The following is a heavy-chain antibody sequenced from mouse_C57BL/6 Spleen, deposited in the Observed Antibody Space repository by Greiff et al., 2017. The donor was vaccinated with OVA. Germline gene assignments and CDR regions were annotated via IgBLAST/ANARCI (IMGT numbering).Heavy chain of an antibody. CDR3: VRQDGNYGAMDY. Sequence: EVKLQESGGGLVQPKGSLKLSCAASGFSFNTYAMNWVRQAPGKGLEWVARIRSKSNNYATYYADSVKDRFTISRDDSESMLYLQMNNLKTEDTAMYYCVRQDGNYGAMDYWGQGTSVTVSS. J-gene: IGHJ4*01. CDR2: IRSKSNNYAT. CDR1: GFSFNTYA. D-gene: IGHD2-1*01. V-gene: IGHV10-1*01.